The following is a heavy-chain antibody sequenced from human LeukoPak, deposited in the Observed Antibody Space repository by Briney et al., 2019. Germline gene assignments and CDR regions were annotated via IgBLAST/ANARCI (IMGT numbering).Heavy chain of an antibody. V-gene: IGHV3-23*01. D-gene: IGHD3-10*01. CDR3: AKDRDYGSGSYNNYYYMDV. CDR1: GLTFSIYA. Sequence: GGSLRLSCAASGLTFSIYAVSWVRQAPEEGLEWVSVISGSGSSTYYADSVKGRLTLPRDNPKNTLSLKMNSDRAGDTAVYYCAKDRDYGSGSYNNYYYMDVWGKGITVTVSS. J-gene: IGHJ6*03. CDR2: ISGSGSST.